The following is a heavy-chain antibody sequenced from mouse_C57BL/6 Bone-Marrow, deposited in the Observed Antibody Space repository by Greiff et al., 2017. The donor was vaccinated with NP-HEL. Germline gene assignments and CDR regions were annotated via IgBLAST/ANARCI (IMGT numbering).Heavy chain of an antibody. CDR1: GYTFTSYG. D-gene: IGHD1-1*01. CDR2: IYPRSGNT. CDR3: ARYGSSYWYFDV. Sequence: VKVVESGAELARPGASVKLSCKASGYTFTSYGISWVKQRTGQGLEWIGEIYPRSGNTYYNEKFKGKATLTADKSSSTAYMELRSLTSEDSAVYFCARYGSSYWYFDVWGTGTTVTVSS. J-gene: IGHJ1*03. V-gene: IGHV1-81*01.